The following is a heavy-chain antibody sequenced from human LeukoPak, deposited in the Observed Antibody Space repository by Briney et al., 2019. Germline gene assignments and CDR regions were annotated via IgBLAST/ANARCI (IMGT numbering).Heavy chain of an antibody. V-gene: IGHV4-34*01. J-gene: IGHJ4*02. CDR2: INHSGST. Sequence: PSETLSLTCAVYGGSFSGYYWSWIRQPPGKGLEWIGEINHSGSTNYNPSLKSRVTISVDTSKNQFSLKLSSVTAADTAVYYCARLPRSSWYRVYWGQGTLVTVSS. CDR3: ARLPRSSWYRVY. CDR1: GGSFSGYY. D-gene: IGHD6-13*01.